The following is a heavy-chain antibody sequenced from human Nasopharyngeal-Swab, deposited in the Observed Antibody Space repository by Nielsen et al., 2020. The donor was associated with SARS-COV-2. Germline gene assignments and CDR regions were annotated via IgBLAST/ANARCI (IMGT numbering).Heavy chain of an antibody. CDR3: AKGRNRILVTGTLFDY. V-gene: IGHV3-23*01. CDR2: ISGSGDTT. Sequence: GGSLRLSCAASGVAYNKYAMNWVRQAPGKGLEWVSVISGSGDTTYYADSVKGRFTISRDNSKNTLYLQMNSLTAEDTAVYFCAKGRNRILVTGTLFDYWGQGTLVTVSS. J-gene: IGHJ4*02. D-gene: IGHD6-19*01. CDR1: GVAYNKYA.